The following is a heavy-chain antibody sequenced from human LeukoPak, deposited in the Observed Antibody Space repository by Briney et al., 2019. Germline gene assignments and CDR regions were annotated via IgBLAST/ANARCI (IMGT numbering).Heavy chain of an antibody. CDR3: ARHPPARYNWFDP. CDR1: GGSISSYY. Sequence: SGTLSLTCTVSGGSISSYYWSWIRQPPGKGLEWIGYIYYSGSTNYNPSLKSRVTISVDTSKNQFSLKLSSVTAADTAVYYCARHPPARYNWFDPWGQGTLVTVSS. J-gene: IGHJ5*02. CDR2: IYYSGST. V-gene: IGHV4-59*08. D-gene: IGHD1-14*01.